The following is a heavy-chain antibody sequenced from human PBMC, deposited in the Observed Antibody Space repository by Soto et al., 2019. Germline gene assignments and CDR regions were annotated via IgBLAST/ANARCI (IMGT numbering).Heavy chain of an antibody. D-gene: IGHD3-3*01. CDR1: GGSISSGGYY. J-gene: IGHJ6*02. Sequence: PSETLSLTCTVSGGSISSGGYYWSWIRQHPGKGLEWIGYIYYSGSTYYNPSLKGRVTISVDTSKNQFSLKLSSVTAADTAVYYCARAGITIFGVVTFYYYGMDVWGQGTTVTVSS. CDR3: ARAGITIFGVVTFYYYGMDV. V-gene: IGHV4-31*03. CDR2: IYYSGST.